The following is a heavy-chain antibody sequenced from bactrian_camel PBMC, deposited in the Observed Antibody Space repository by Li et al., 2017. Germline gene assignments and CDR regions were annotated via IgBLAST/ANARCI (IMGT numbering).Heavy chain of an antibody. CDR3: ATVAGSFNNDYARARAYPY. Sequence: HVQLVESGGGLVQPGGSHRLSCTASGFTLSKNWMHWVRQAPGKGLEWVSSIYTSDGTTTSADSVKGRFTISHDNAKNTVYLQMYSLKSEDTALYYCATVAGSFNNDYARARAYPYWGQGTQVTVS. J-gene: IGHJ4*01. D-gene: IGHD4*01. V-gene: IGHV3S1*01. CDR1: GFTLSKNW. CDR2: IYTSDGTT.